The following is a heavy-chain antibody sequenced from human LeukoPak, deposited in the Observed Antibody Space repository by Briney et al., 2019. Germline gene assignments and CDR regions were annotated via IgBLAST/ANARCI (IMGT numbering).Heavy chain of an antibody. CDR1: GHTFVSYG. Sequence: ASVKVSCKASGHTFVSYGISWVRQAPGQGLEWMGWISGYNGKINYAQKFQGRVTMTTDTSTSTAYLELRSLTSEDTAVYYCARRFCSSVSCYDDDAFDVWGEGTLVTVSS. D-gene: IGHD2-2*01. CDR3: ARRFCSSVSCYDDDAFDV. J-gene: IGHJ3*01. CDR2: ISGYNGKI. V-gene: IGHV1-18*01.